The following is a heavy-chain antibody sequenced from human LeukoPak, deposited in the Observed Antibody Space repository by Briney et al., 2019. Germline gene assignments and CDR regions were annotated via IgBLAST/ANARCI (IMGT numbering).Heavy chain of an antibody. D-gene: IGHD6-6*01. V-gene: IGHV3-23*01. CDR3: ARSRIAARPVDWFDP. CDR2: ISGSGGST. CDR1: GFTFSSYA. Sequence: GGSLRLSCAASGFTFSSYAMSWVRQAPGKGLEWVSAISGSGGSTYYADSVKGRFTISRDNSKNTLYLQMNSLRAEDTAVYYCARSRIAARPVDWFDPWGQGTLVTVSS. J-gene: IGHJ5*02.